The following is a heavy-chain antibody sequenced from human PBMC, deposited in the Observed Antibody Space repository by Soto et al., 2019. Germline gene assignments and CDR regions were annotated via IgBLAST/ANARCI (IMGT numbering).Heavy chain of an antibody. CDR1: GFTFSDYA. CDR3: AKGGRQWLVTSGFNY. CDR2: VSHDGRNT. V-gene: IGHV3-30*18. J-gene: IGHJ4*02. D-gene: IGHD6-19*01. Sequence: VQLVESGGGVVQPGRSLRLSCAASGFTFSDYAMHWVRQAPGKGLEWVAVVSHDGRNTHYADSVKGRFTISRDSSKNTVALEMTSLRAEDRAVYCCAKGGRQWLVTSGFNYWGQGALVTVSA.